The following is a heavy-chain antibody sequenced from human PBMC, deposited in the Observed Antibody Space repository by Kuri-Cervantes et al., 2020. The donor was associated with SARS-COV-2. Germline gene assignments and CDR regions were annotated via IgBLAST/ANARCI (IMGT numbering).Heavy chain of an antibody. J-gene: IGHJ6*04. D-gene: IGHD2-8*02. Sequence: GGSLRLSCAASGFTFSSYAMSWVRQAPGKGLEWVANIKQDGSEKYYVDSVRGRFTISRDNAKNSLYLQMNSLRAEDTAVYYCARDTGGTMIYYYYYYGMDVWGKGTTVTVSS. V-gene: IGHV3-7*01. CDR2: IKQDGSEK. CDR1: GFTFSSYA. CDR3: ARDTGGTMIYYYYYYGMDV.